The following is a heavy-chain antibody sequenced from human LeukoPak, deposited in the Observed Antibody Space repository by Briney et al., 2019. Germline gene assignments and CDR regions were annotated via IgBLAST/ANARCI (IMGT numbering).Heavy chain of an antibody. CDR3: AKNQQYYYYGMDA. V-gene: IGHV3-7*01. CDR1: GFTFSSYW. Sequence: GGSLRLSCAASGFTFSSYWMSWVRQAPGKGLEWEANIKQDGSEKYYVDSVKGRFTISRDNAKNSLYLQMNSLRAEDTAVYYCAKNQQYYYYGMDAWGQGTTVTVSS. J-gene: IGHJ6*02. D-gene: IGHD6-13*01. CDR2: IKQDGSEK.